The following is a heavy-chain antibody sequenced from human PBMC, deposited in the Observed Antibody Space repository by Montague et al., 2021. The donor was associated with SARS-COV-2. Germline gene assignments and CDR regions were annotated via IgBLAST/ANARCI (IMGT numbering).Heavy chain of an antibody. J-gene: IGHJ4*02. CDR1: GDSVSRNSAA. CDR3: ARIPVGSKYYFGF. CDR2: TYYRSKWYN. V-gene: IGHV6-1*01. Sequence: CAISGDSVSRNSAAWNWIRQSPSRGLEWLGRTYYRSKWYNDYAVSVKSRITIDPDTSKHQFSLHLNSVTPEDTAVYYCARIPVGSKYYFGFWGQGTLVTVSS. D-gene: IGHD2-2*01.